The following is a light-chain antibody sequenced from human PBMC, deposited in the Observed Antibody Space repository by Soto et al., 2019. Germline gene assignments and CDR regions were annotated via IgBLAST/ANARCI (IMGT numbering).Light chain of an antibody. CDR2: LAS. CDR3: QQYNNYWT. CDR1: QSISSW. Sequence: DIQMTQSPSTLSASVGDRVIITCRASQSISSWLAWYQQKPEKAPKFLIYLASSLQSGVPSSFSGSGSWTEFTLTISSLQPDDFATYYCQQYNNYWTFGQGTKVDIK. J-gene: IGKJ1*01. V-gene: IGKV1-5*01.